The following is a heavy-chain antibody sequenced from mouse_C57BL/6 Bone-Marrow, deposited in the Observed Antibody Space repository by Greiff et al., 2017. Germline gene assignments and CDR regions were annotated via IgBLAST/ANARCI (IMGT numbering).Heavy chain of an antibody. CDR1: GYTFTDYE. Sequence: QVQLQQSGAELVRPGASVTLSCKASGYTFTDYEMHWVKQTPVHGLEWIGAIDPETGGIAYNQKFKGKAILTAAKSSSTAYMELRSLTSGDSAVYYCTRWEANRDLAWFAYWGQGTLVTVSA. V-gene: IGHV1-15*01. CDR3: TRWEANRDLAWFAY. CDR2: IDPETGGI. D-gene: IGHD4-1*01. J-gene: IGHJ3*01.